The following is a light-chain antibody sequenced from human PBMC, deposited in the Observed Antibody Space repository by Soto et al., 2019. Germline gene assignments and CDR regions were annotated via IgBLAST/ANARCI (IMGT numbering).Light chain of an antibody. CDR3: QKRSIWPLT. CDR2: DTS. CDR1: ENLRTF. Sequence: EIVVTQSQATLSLSPGERATLSCRASENLRTFLAWYQQKPGQAPRLLIYDTSNRATGIPDRFSGSGSGTDFTLTISNLEPEDSAVYYCQKRSIWPLTFGGGTKVEIK. V-gene: IGKV3-11*01. J-gene: IGKJ4*01.